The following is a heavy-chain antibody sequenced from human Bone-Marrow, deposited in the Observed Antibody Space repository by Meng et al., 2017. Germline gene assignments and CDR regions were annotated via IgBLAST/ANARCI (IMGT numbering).Heavy chain of an antibody. D-gene: IGHD3-22*01. V-gene: IGHV4-59*01. J-gene: IGHJ4*02. CDR2: IYYSGST. Sequence: SETLSLTCTVSGGSISSYYWSWIRQPPGKGLEWIGYIYYSGSTNYNPSLKSRFTISVDTSKNQFSLKLSSVTAADTAVYYCARSKGNYDSSGYYLYWGQGTLVTVSS. CDR1: GGSISSYY. CDR3: ARSKGNYDSSGYYLY.